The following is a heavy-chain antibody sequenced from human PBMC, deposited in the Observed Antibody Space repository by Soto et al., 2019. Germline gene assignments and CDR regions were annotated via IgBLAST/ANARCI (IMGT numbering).Heavy chain of an antibody. D-gene: IGHD3-22*01. CDR3: ARVVEGRYYYESSGY. CDR1: GYTFTNYY. Sequence: ASVKVSCKASGYTFTNYYIHWVRPAPGQGLEWVGLINPKTGTTNNAPKFQGRVTMTSDTSTSTAYMELSSLRSDDTVVFYCARVVEGRYYYESSGYWGQGTLVTVSS. CDR2: INPKTGTT. J-gene: IGHJ4*02. V-gene: IGHV1-2*05.